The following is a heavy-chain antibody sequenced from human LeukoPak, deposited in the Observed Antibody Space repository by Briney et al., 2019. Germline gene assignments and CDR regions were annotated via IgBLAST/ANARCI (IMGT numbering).Heavy chain of an antibody. CDR1: GGSISSGGYY. J-gene: IGHJ6*02. Sequence: SETLSLTCTVSGGSISSGGYYWSWIRQHPGKGLEWIGYIYYSGSTYYNPSLKSRVTISVDTSKNQFSLKLSSVTAADTAVYYCARDRARTTVTTTQGMDVWGQGTTVTVSS. CDR3: ARDRARTTVTTTQGMDV. D-gene: IGHD4-17*01. V-gene: IGHV4-31*03. CDR2: IYYSGST.